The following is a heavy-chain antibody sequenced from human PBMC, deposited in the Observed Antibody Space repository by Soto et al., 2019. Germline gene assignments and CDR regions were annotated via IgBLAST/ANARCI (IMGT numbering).Heavy chain of an antibody. CDR1: GFTFSSYE. D-gene: IGHD2-2*01. Sequence: PGGSLRLSCAASGFTFSSYEMNWVRQAPGKGLEWVSYISSSGSTIYYADSVKGRFTISRDNAKNSLYLQMNSLRAEDTAVYYCAREYCSSTSCYYGMDVWGQGTTVTVYS. V-gene: IGHV3-48*03. CDR3: AREYCSSTSCYYGMDV. J-gene: IGHJ6*02. CDR2: ISSSGSTI.